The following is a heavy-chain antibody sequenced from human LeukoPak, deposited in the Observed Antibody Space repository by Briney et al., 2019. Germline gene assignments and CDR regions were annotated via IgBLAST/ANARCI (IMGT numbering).Heavy chain of an antibody. J-gene: IGHJ6*02. CDR1: GGTFSSYA. CDR2: IIPILGIA. Sequence: ASVKVSCKASGGTFSSYAISWVRQAPGQGLEWMGRIIPILGIANYAQKFQGRVTITADKSTSTAYMELSSLRSEDTAVYYCARDPVPAAIGYYYYYGMDVWGQGTTVTVSS. V-gene: IGHV1-69*04. CDR3: ARDPVPAAIGYYYYYGMDV. D-gene: IGHD2-2*01.